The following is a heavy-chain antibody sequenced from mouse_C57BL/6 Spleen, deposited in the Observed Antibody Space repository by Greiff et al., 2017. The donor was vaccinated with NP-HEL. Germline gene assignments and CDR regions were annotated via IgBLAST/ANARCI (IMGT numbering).Heavy chain of an antibody. D-gene: IGHD2-4*01. CDR1: GFTFSSYG. V-gene: IGHV5-6*01. CDR2: ISSGGSYT. CDR3: ARQGDYDEDYAMDY. Sequence: EVQGVESGGDLVKPGGSLKLSCAASGFTFSSYGMSWVRQTPDKRLEWVATISSGGSYTYYPDSVKGRFTISRDNAKNTLYLQMSSLKSEDTAMYYCARQGDYDEDYAMDYWGQGTSVTVSS. J-gene: IGHJ4*01.